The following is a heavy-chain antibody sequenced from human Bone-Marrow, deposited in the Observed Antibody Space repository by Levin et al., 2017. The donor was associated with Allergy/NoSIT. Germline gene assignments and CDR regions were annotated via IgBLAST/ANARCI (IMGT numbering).Heavy chain of an antibody. CDR3: AKGMELWDIIAVGPPFDY. CDR2: ISGGGGRT. D-gene: IGHD6-19*01. J-gene: IGHJ4*02. V-gene: IGHV3-23*01. Sequence: PGGSLRLSCTASGFTFSTYAMSWVRQAPGKGLEWVSSISGGGGRTDYADSVKGRFTISRDNSKNTLYLQMNSLRVEDTAVYYCAKGMELWDIIAVGPPFDYRGQGTLVTVSS. CDR1: GFTFSTYA.